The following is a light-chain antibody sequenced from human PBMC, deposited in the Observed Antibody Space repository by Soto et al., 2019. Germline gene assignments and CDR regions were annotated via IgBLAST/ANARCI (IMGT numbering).Light chain of an antibody. CDR1: QSIGRF. V-gene: IGKV1-5*01. Sequence: DIQMTHAPSTLSASVGDRVTITCRASQSIGRFLAWYQHQPGKAPKLLIYDASTLESGVPSRFSGTGSGTEFTFSITSLQPEDFGTYYCQQCYMGWTFGQGTKVDIK. CDR3: QQCYMGWT. CDR2: DAS. J-gene: IGKJ1*01.